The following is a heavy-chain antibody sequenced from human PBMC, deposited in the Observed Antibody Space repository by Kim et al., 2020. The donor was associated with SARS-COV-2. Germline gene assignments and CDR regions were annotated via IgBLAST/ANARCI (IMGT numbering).Heavy chain of an antibody. CDR2: IYYSGST. Sequence: SETLSLTCTVSGGSISSYNWSWIRQPPGKGLEWIGYIYYSGSTNYNPSLKSRVTISVDTSKNQFSLKLTSVTAADTAVYYCARGGTEHLYYFDYWGQGTLVTVSS. V-gene: IGHV4-59*01. CDR3: ARGGTEHLYYFDY. CDR1: GGSISSYN. D-gene: IGHD1-7*01. J-gene: IGHJ4*02.